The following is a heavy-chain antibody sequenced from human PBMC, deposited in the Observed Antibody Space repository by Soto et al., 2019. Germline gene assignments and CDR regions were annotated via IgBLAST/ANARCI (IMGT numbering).Heavy chain of an antibody. V-gene: IGHV1-18*01. CDR1: GYTFTSYG. CDR2: ISAYNGNT. D-gene: IGHD6-19*01. J-gene: IGHJ6*02. Sequence: QVQLVQSGAEVKKPGASVKVSCKASGYTFTSYGISWVRQAPGQGLEWMGWISAYNGNTNYAQKLQGRVTMTTDTATSTAYMELRSLGSDDTAVYYCARDLTGVAGPYYYYGMDVWGQGTTVTVSS. CDR3: ARDLTGVAGPYYYYGMDV.